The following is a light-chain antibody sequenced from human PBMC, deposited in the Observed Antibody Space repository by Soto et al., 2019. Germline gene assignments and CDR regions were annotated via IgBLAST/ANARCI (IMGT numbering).Light chain of an antibody. CDR1: SSEVGGYNY. V-gene: IGLV2-14*01. Sequence: QSALTQPASVSGSPGQSITLSCTGTSSEVGGYNYVSWYQQHPGKAPKLMIYDVSNQPSGVSNRFSGSKSGNTASLTISGLLAADEDACYCSSYTCGSTLVFGGGTKLTVL. CDR3: SSYTCGSTLV. J-gene: IGLJ2*01. CDR2: DVS.